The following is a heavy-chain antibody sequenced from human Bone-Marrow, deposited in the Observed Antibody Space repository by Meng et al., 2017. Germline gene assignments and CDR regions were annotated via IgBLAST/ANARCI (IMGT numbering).Heavy chain of an antibody. Sequence: GSLRLSCTVSGGSISSGGYYWGWIRQPPGKGLEWIGSIYYSGSTYYNPSLKSRVTISVDTSKNQFSLKLSSVTAADTAVYYCASSFVITMIVVVITNAFDIWGQGTMVTVSS. V-gene: IGHV4-39*07. CDR1: GGSISSGGYY. CDR3: ASSFVITMIVVVITNAFDI. J-gene: IGHJ3*02. D-gene: IGHD3-22*01. CDR2: IYYSGST.